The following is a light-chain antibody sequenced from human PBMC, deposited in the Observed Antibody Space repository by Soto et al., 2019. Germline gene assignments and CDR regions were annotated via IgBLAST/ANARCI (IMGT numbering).Light chain of an antibody. CDR3: QYYHDYCWT. CDR2: KTS. V-gene: IGKV1-5*03. J-gene: IGKJ1*01. CDR1: QSITSW. Sequence: DIQLTQSPSTLSASVGDRVTITCRASQSITSWLAWYQQKPGKAPNLLIYKTSNLESGVPSRFSGSGSGTEFTLTTSSLQPDDFATYYCQYYHDYCWTFGQGTKVEI.